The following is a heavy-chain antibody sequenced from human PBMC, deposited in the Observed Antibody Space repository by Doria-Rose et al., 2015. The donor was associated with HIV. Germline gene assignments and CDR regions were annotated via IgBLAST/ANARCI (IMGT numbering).Heavy chain of an antibody. D-gene: IGHD6-13*01. V-gene: IGHV4-34*12. J-gene: IGHJ4*02. Sequence: QSLGKIINVENSNYNPSLNRRVTVSENTSKNQFPRKLRSVTAADTAVYYCARRPPYSSSWKYWGEGALVTVSS. CDR3: ARRPPYSSSWKY. CDR2: IINVENS.